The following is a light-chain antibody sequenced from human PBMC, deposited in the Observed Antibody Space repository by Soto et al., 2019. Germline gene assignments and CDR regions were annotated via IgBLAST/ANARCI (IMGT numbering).Light chain of an antibody. CDR1: SSNIGSNT. V-gene: IGLV1-44*01. CDR2: NNN. Sequence: QSVLTQPRSASGTPGQRVTISCSGSSSNIGSNTVNWYQQLPGTAPKLLISNNNQRPSGVPDRFSGSKSGTSASLAISGLQSEDEADYYCQSYDSSLSGFYVFGTGTKLTVL. J-gene: IGLJ1*01. CDR3: QSYDSSLSGFYV.